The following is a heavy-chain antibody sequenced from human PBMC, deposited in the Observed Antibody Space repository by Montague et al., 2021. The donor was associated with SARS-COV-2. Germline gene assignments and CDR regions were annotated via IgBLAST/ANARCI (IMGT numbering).Heavy chain of an antibody. V-gene: IGHV2-70*01. Sequence: PALVKPTQTLTLTCTFSGFSLSTSGMCVSWIRQPPGKALEWLALIVWDDDKYYSTSLKTRLTISKDTSKNQVVLTMTNMDPVDTATYYCARIWGATRGDAFDIWGQGTMVTVSS. J-gene: IGHJ3*02. CDR1: GFSLSTSGMC. CDR2: IVWDDDK. D-gene: IGHD1-26*01. CDR3: ARIWGATRGDAFDI.